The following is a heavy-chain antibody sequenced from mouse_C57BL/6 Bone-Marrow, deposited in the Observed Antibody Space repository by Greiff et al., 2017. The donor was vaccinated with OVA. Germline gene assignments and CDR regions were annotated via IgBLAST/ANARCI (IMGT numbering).Heavy chain of an antibody. V-gene: IGHV1-81*01. J-gene: IGHJ2*01. D-gene: IGHD1-1*01. Sequence: VQLQQSGAELARPGASVKLSCKASGYTFTSYGISWVKQRTGQGLEWIGEIYPRSGNTYYNEKFKGKATLTADKSSSTAYMELRSLTSEDSAVYFCAPYYYGSSSRYYFDYWGQGTTLTVSS. CDR1: GYTFTSYG. CDR2: IYPRSGNT. CDR3: APYYYGSSSRYYFDY.